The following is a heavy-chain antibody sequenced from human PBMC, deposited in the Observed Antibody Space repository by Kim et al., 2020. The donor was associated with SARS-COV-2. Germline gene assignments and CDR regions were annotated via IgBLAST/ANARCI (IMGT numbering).Heavy chain of an antibody. V-gene: IGHV3-66*01. D-gene: IGHD6-13*01. CDR3: ARGYRSSLH. J-gene: IGHJ4*02. CDR2: GSST. Sequence: GSSTYYADSCTRRFTISSDNTKNTLYLQMNSLRAEDTAVYYCARGYRSSLHWGQGTLVTVSS.